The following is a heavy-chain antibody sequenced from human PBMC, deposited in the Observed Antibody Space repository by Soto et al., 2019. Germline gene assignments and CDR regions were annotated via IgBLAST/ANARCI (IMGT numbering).Heavy chain of an antibody. D-gene: IGHD4-17*01. CDR1: GFSLSVSEVG. Sequence: QITLKESGPTLVKPTQTLTLTCTFSGFSLSVSEVGVGWIRQPPGKALEWLALIYWDDDKRYSPSLRSRLTITKDTSKNQVVLTMTNMDPVDNATYYCAHTDYAGGGSNYGMDVWGQGITVTVSS. CDR2: IYWDDDK. V-gene: IGHV2-5*02. J-gene: IGHJ6*02. CDR3: AHTDYAGGGSNYGMDV.